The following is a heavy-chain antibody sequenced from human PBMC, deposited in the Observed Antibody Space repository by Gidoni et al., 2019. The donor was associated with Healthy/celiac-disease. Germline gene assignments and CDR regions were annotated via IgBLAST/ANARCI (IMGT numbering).Heavy chain of an antibody. D-gene: IGHD3-22*01. Sequence: QVQLVESGGGLVKPGGSLRLSCAASGFTFSDYYMSWIRPAPGKGLGWVSYISSSGSTIYYADSVKGRFTISRDNAKNSLYLQMNSLRAEDTAVYYCARDLEYYYDSSGPRGDYYYYYMDVWGKGTTVTVSS. CDR1: GFTFSDYY. V-gene: IGHV3-11*01. CDR2: ISSSGSTI. CDR3: ARDLEYYYDSSGPRGDYYYYYMDV. J-gene: IGHJ6*03.